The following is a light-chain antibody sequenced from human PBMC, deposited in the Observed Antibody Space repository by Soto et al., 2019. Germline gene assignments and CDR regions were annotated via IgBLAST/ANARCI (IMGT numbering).Light chain of an antibody. Sequence: QSALTQPPSASGSPGQSVTISCTGSSSDVGAYNYVSWYQQLPGKAPKLIIYEVTKRPSGVPDRFSGSKSGNTASLTVSGILAEDKADYYCASYAGGNKVFGTGTKLTVL. V-gene: IGLV2-8*01. CDR1: SSDVGAYNY. J-gene: IGLJ1*01. CDR2: EVT. CDR3: ASYAGGNKV.